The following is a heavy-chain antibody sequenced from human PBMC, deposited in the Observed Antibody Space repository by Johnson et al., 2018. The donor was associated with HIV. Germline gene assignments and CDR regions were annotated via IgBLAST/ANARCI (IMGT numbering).Heavy chain of an antibody. J-gene: IGHJ3*02. CDR2: ISYDGSNK. Sequence: QVQLVESGGGLVKPGGSLRLSCAVSGFTFSDYYMSWIRQAPGKGLEWVALISYDGSNKYYADSVQGRFTISRDNSKNTLYLQMNSLRAEDTAVYYCARDRAAAGTDALDIWGQGTMVTVSS. CDR1: GFTFSDYY. D-gene: IGHD6-13*01. CDR3: ARDRAAAGTDALDI. V-gene: IGHV3-30*03.